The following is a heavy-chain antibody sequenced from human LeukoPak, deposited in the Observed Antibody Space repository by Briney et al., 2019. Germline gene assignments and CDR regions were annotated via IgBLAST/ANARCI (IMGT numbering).Heavy chain of an antibody. V-gene: IGHV3-23*01. D-gene: IGHD6-13*01. Sequence: PGGSLRLSCAASGFTFSSYAMSWVRQAPGKGLEWVSIIIDSGDKTYYADSVKGRFTISRDNSNNTLYLQMNSLRAEDTAVYFCAKDPGIASSFYYMDVWGKGTTVTVSS. J-gene: IGHJ6*03. CDR2: IIDSGDKT. CDR1: GFTFSSYA. CDR3: AKDPGIASSFYYMDV.